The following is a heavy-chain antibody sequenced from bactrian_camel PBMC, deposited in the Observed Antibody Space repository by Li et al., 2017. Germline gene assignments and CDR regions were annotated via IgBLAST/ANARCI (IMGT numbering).Heavy chain of an antibody. D-gene: IGHD5*01. Sequence: QVQLVESGGDLVQPGGSLRLSCSPSGFTFANYWMYWFRQGPGKEREAKREALATIDSSGHAIYTDPVKGRFTISVDNAKNTLYLQMNSLKPEDTATYYCAAGQGVGWCLDVIRVGAEADFDYWGQGTQVTVS. V-gene: IGHV3S1*01. CDR3: AAGQGVGWCLDVIRVGAEADFDY. CDR2: IDSSGHAI. CDR1: GFTFANYW. J-gene: IGHJ6*01.